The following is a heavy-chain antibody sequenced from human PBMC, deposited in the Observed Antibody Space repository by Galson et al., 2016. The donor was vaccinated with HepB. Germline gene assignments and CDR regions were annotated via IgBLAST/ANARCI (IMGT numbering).Heavy chain of an antibody. CDR2: ITRSGDSV. V-gene: IGHV3-11*01. J-gene: IGHJ4*02. CDR1: GFSFSDYH. D-gene: IGHD6-13*01. CDR3: TRENPAAYDY. Sequence: SLRLSCAASGFSFSDYHMTWIRQAPGKGLEWLSYITRSGDSVFYAPSVKGRFTVSRDNAKRSLYLEIHNLRDEDTAVYYRTRENPAAYDYWGQGTLVAVSS.